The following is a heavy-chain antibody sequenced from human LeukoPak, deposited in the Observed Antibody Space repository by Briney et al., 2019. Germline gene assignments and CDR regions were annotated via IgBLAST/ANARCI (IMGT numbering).Heavy chain of an antibody. CDR1: GFTFSSYA. D-gene: IGHD3-3*01. J-gene: IGHJ3*02. Sequence: GGSLRLSCAASGFTFSSYAMSWVRQAPGKGLEWVAVIWYDGSNKYYADSVRGRFTISRDNSKNTLYLQMDSLRAEDTAVYYCARNYDFWSGYYAFDIWGQGTMVTVSS. CDR3: ARNYDFWSGYYAFDI. V-gene: IGHV3-33*08. CDR2: IWYDGSNK.